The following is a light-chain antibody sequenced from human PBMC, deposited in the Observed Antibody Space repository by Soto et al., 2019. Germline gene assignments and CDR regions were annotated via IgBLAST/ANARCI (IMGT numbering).Light chain of an antibody. CDR3: SSYTRSSTYV. V-gene: IGLV2-14*01. Sequence: QSALTQPASVSGSPRQSITISCTGTSSDVGGYNYVSWYQHHPGKAPKLMIYEVSNRPPGVSNRFSGSKSGNTASLTISGLQAEDEADYYCSSYTRSSTYVFGTGTKGTVL. CDR1: SSDVGGYNY. CDR2: EVS. J-gene: IGLJ1*01.